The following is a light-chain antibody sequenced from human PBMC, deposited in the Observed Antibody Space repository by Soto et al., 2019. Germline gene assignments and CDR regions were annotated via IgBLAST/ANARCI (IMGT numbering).Light chain of an antibody. CDR2: EAS. CDR3: QQANSFPIT. Sequence: DVQITQSPSSVSASVGDIVTITCRASQGITNRLAWYQQKPGKAPKLLIYEASSLQSGVPSRISGSGSGTDFTLTISSLQPEDFATYYCQQANSFPITFGQGTRLAI. V-gene: IGKV1D-12*01. CDR1: QGITNR. J-gene: IGKJ5*01.